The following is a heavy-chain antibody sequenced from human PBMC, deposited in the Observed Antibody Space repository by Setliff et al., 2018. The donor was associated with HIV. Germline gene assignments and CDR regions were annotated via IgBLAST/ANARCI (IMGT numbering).Heavy chain of an antibody. CDR2: INHSGIT. CDR1: GGSFSGYY. V-gene: IGHV4-34*01. CDR3: AKGPRGLGLTYYFDY. J-gene: IGHJ4*02. Sequence: PSETLSLTCAVYGGSFSGYYWSWIRQPPGKGLEWIGEINHSGITHYNPSLETRVTMFADTSKNQFSLRLSPVTVADTAIYYCAKGPRGLGLTYYFDYWAQGSQVTVS. D-gene: IGHD7-27*01.